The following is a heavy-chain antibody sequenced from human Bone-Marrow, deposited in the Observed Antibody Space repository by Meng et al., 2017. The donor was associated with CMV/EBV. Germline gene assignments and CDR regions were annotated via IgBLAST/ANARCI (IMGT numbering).Heavy chain of an antibody. CDR2: IDPSGGRT. D-gene: IGHD1-1*01. CDR1: GYTFSNYY. Sequence: ASVKVSCKASGYTFSNYYMNWVRQAHGQGLEWMGIIDPSGGRTRYAQRFQGRVTLTGDTSTSTVYMELSSLKSEDTAVYYCARELDTTGTVSPLNVWGQGPTVTVFS. J-gene: IGHJ6*02. V-gene: IGHV1-46*01. CDR3: ARELDTTGTVSPLNV.